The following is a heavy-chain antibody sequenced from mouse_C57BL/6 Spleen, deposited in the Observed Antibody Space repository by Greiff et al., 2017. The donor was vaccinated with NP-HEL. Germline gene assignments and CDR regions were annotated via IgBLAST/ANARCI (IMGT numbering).Heavy chain of an antibody. CDR2: INPNYGTT. CDR3: ARSREPSSYYGSSYGHYYAMDY. J-gene: IGHJ4*01. D-gene: IGHD1-1*01. CDR1: GYSFTDYN. V-gene: IGHV1-39*01. Sequence: VQLQQSGPELVKPGASVKISCKASGYSFTDYNMNWVKQSNGKSLEWIGVINPNYGTTSYNQKFKGKATLTVDQSSSTAYMQLNSLTSEDSAVYYCARSREPSSYYGSSYGHYYAMDYWGQGTSVTVSS.